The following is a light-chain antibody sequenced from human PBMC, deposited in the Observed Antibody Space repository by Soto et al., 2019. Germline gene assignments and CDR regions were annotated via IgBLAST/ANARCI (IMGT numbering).Light chain of an antibody. Sequence: IQMTQSPSPLSASVGDRVTITCRASLRISNYLNWYQHKPGKAPELLIYAASSLQSGVPSRFSGGGSGTDFALTISSLQPQDFGTYYCQQSYSPPYTFGQGTKMEIK. J-gene: IGKJ2*01. CDR3: QQSYSPPYT. CDR1: LRISNY. V-gene: IGKV1-39*01. CDR2: AAS.